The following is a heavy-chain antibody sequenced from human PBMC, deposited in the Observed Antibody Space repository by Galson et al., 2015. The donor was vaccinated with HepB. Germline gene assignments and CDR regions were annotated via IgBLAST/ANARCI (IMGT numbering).Heavy chain of an antibody. Sequence: SLRLSCAASGFTFSSYGMHWVRQAPGKGLEWVAVIWYDGSEKYYGDSVKGRFTISRDNSKNTLYLQMNSLRAEDTAVYYCARGKDSSNWNPHYWGQGTLVTVSS. CDR3: ARGKDSSNWNPHY. CDR1: GFTFSSYG. V-gene: IGHV3-33*01. J-gene: IGHJ4*02. CDR2: IWYDGSEK. D-gene: IGHD6-13*01.